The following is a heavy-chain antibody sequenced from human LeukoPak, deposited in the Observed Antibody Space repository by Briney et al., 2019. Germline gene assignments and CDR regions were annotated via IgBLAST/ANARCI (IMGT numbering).Heavy chain of an antibody. CDR1: GGTFSSYA. CDR3: ASRPMTTDAFDI. Sequence: SVKVSCKASGGTFSSYAISWVRQAPGQGLEWMGGIIPIFGTANYAQKFQGRVTITADESTSTAYMELSSLRSEDTAVYYCASRPMTTDAFDIWGQGTMVTVSS. V-gene: IGHV1-69*13. J-gene: IGHJ3*02. D-gene: IGHD3-22*01. CDR2: IIPIFGTA.